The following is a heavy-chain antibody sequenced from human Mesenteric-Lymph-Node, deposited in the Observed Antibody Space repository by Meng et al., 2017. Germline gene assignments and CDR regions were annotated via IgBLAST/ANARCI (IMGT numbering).Heavy chain of an antibody. Sequence: RVQSGAEVKKAGSSVKGSCKASGGTFSSYAISWVRQAPGQGLEWMGWISAYNGNTNYAQKLQGRVTMTTDTSTSTAYMELRSLRSDDTAVYYCARGTSSGYYSQFDPWGQGTLVTVSS. CDR3: ARGTSSGYYSQFDP. CDR1: GGTFSSYA. D-gene: IGHD3-22*01. CDR2: ISAYNGNT. J-gene: IGHJ5*02. V-gene: IGHV1-18*01.